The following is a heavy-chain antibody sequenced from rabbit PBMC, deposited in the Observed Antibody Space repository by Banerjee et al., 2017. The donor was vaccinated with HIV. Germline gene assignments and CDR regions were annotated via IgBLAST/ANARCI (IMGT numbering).Heavy chain of an antibody. Sequence: QEQLEESGGDLVKPEGSLTLTCIASGFDFSNNAMCWVRQAPGKGLEWIGCVSAGVSGSTYYASWAKGRFTISKTSSTTVTLQMTSLTAADTATYFCARDLAGVIGWNFNLWGPGTLVTVS. D-gene: IGHD4-1*01. CDR3: ARDLAGVIGWNFNL. CDR2: VSAGVSGST. J-gene: IGHJ4*01. CDR1: GFDFSNNA. V-gene: IGHV1S45*01.